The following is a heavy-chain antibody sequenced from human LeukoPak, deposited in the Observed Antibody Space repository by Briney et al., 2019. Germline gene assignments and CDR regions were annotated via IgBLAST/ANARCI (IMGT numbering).Heavy chain of an antibody. Sequence: ASVKVSCKASGYSFSDYTLHWVRQAPGQRLEWMGWITAGNGNTKYSQEFQGRVTITRDTSASTAYMELSSLRSEDTAVYYCARDPRGIAAAGRFDPWGQGTLVTVSS. CDR3: ARDPRGIAAAGRFDP. CDR2: ITAGNGNT. D-gene: IGHD6-13*01. V-gene: IGHV1-3*03. CDR1: GYSFSDYT. J-gene: IGHJ5*02.